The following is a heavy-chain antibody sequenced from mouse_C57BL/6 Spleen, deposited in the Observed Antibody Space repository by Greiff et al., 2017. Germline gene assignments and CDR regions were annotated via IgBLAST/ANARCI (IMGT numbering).Heavy chain of an antibody. Sequence: QVHVKQSGAELVKPGASVKLSCKASGYTFTSYWMHWVKQRPGRGLEWIGRIDPNSGGTKYNEKFKSKATLTVDKPSSTAYMQLSSLTSEYSAVYYCARYYDYDGAWFAYWGQGTLVTVSA. V-gene: IGHV1-72*01. J-gene: IGHJ3*01. CDR3: ARYYDYDGAWFAY. D-gene: IGHD2-4*01. CDR2: IDPNSGGT. CDR1: GYTFTSYW.